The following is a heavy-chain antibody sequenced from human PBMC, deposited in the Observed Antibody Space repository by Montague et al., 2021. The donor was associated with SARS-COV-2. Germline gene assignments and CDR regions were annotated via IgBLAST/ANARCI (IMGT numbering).Heavy chain of an antibody. D-gene: IGHD5-18*01. CDR2: VDYSGNT. Sequence: SETLSLTCTVTGGPISGSSYYWGWIRQSPGKGLEWIGSVDYSGNTYYSPSLKSRLTISVDTSKNQFSLKLNSVTAADTAVYYCARREYSYGWGGWGQGTLVTVSS. J-gene: IGHJ1*01. CDR1: GGPISGSSYY. CDR3: ARREYSYGWGG. V-gene: IGHV4-39*01.